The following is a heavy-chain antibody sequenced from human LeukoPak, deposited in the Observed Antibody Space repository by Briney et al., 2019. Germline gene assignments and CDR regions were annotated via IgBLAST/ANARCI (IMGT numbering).Heavy chain of an antibody. Sequence: GRSLRLSCAASGFTFSNYGMSWVRQAPGKGLEWVSVISGSGGSTYYADSVKGRFTISRDNSKNTLYLQMNSLRAEDTAVYYCAKGSRGDILTGYRNWGQGTLVTVSS. CDR1: GFTFSNYG. D-gene: IGHD3-9*01. CDR2: ISGSGGST. CDR3: AKGSRGDILTGYRN. V-gene: IGHV3-23*01. J-gene: IGHJ4*02.